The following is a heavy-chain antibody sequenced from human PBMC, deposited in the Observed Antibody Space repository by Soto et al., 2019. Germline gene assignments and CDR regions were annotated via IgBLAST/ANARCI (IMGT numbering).Heavy chain of an antibody. Sequence: QVQLVESGGGVVQPGRSLRLSCAASGFTFSSYGMHWVRQAPGKGLEWVAVIWYDGSNKYYADSVKGRFTISRDNSENTLYLQMNSLRAEDTAVYYCARGPTQRGYDYKIAYWGQGTLVTVSS. CDR3: ARGPTQRGYDYKIAY. CDR1: GFTFSSYG. CDR2: IWYDGSNK. V-gene: IGHV3-33*01. J-gene: IGHJ4*02. D-gene: IGHD5-12*01.